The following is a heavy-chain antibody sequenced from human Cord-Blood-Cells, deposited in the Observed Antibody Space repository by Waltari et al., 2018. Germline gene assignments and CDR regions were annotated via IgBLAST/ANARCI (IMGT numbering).Heavy chain of an antibody. CDR3: ARGGVTGDSDY. CDR1: GGSFSGYY. V-gene: IGHV4-34*01. Sequence: QVQLQQWGAGLLKTSETLSLTCAVYGGSFSGYYWSWIRQPPGKGLEGSGEINHSGSTNDNPSLKSRVTIAVDTSKNQFSLKLSSVTAADTAVYYCARGGVTGDSDYWGQGTLVTVSS. CDR2: INHSGST. D-gene: IGHD7-27*01. J-gene: IGHJ4*02.